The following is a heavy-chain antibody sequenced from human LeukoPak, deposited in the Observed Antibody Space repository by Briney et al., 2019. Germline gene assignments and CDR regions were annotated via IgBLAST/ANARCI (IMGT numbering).Heavy chain of an antibody. J-gene: IGHJ4*02. CDR1: GFTFDDYA. CDR3: AKDISEGPITFGGVIAPSFDY. Sequence: GRSLRLSCAASGFTFDDYAMHWVRQAPGKGLEWGSGISWNSGSIAYADPVKGRFTISRDNAKNSLYLQMNSLRAEDTALYYCAKDISEGPITFGGVIAPSFDYWGQGTLVTVSS. V-gene: IGHV3-9*01. CDR2: ISWNSGSI. D-gene: IGHD3-16*02.